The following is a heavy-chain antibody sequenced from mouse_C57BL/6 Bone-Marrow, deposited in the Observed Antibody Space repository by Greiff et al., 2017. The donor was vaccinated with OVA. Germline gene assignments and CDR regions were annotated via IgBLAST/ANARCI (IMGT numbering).Heavy chain of an antibody. V-gene: IGHV1-42*01. J-gene: IGHJ4*01. CDR1: GYSFTGYY. D-gene: IGHD1-1*01. CDR3: TTSDSKTLYYYAMDY. CDR2: INPSTGGT. Sequence: EVQLQQSGPELVKPGASVKISCKASGYSFTGYYMNWVKQSPEKSLEWIGEINPSTGGTTYNQKFKAKATLTVDKSSSTAYMQLKSLTSEDSAVYYCTTSDSKTLYYYAMDYWGQGTSVTVSS.